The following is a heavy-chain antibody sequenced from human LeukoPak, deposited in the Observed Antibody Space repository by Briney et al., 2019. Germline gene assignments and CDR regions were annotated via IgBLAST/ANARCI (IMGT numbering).Heavy chain of an antibody. CDR3: GRDSNQYCSSTSCSDAFHI. CDR1: GFTFSSYA. J-gene: IGHJ3*02. Sequence: GGSLRLSCAASGFTFSSYAMHWVRQAPGKGLEWVAVISYDGSNKYYADSVKGRFTISRDNSKNTLYLQMNSLRAEDTAVYYCGRDSNQYCSSTSCSDAFHIWGQGTMVTVSS. D-gene: IGHD2-2*01. V-gene: IGHV3-30-3*01. CDR2: ISYDGSNK.